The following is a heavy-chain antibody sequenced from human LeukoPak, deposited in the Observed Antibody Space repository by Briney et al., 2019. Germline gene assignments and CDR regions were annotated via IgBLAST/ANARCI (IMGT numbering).Heavy chain of an antibody. CDR1: EVTFSNYA. V-gene: IGHV3-23*01. D-gene: IGHD1-1*01. J-gene: IGHJ3*01. CDR2: ISGGGST. Sequence: GGSLRLSCTASEVTFSNYAMSWVRQAPGKGLEWVSNISGGGSTYYADPVRGRFTISRDNSKNTLFLQMTSLRVADTAIYYCASTGMRTSAFDVWGQGTMVTVSS. CDR3: ASTGMRTSAFDV.